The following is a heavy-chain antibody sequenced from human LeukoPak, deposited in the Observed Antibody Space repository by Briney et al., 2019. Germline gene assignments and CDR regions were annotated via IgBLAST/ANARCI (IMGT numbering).Heavy chain of an antibody. CDR2: ISGSGGST. Sequence: TGGSLRLSCAASGFTFSSYAMSWVRQAPGKGLDWVSAISGSGGSTYYADSVKGRFTISRDNSKNTLYLQMNSLRAEDTAVYYCAKLRVRPMDVWGKGTTVTVSS. CDR1: GFTFSSYA. V-gene: IGHV3-23*01. J-gene: IGHJ6*03. CDR3: AKLRVRPMDV.